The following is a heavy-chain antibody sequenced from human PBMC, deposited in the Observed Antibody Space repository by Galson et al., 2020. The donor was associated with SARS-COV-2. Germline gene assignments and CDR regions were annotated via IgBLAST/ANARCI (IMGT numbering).Heavy chain of an antibody. J-gene: IGHJ4*02. CDR3: ARFPVVVTATGCDY. Sequence: SETLSLTCAVYGGSFSGYYWSWIRQPPGKGLEWIGEINHSGSTNYNPSLKSRVTISVDTSKNQFSLKLSSVTAADTAVYYCARFPVVVTATGCDYWGQGTLVNVSS. V-gene: IGHV4-34*01. CDR1: GGSFSGYY. CDR2: INHSGST. D-gene: IGHD2-21*02.